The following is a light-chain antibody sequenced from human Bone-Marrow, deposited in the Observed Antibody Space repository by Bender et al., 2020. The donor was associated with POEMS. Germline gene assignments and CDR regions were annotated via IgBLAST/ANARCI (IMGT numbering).Light chain of an antibody. CDR3: QSVDISDTLQV. V-gene: IGLV3-25*03. CDR1: VLTKRS. J-gene: IGLJ2*01. Sequence: AASITCSGDVLTKRSGFWYQQKPGQAPVLVIYRNTGRPSGIPERFSGSFSGTTLTLTISGVQAEDEADYYCQSVDISDTLQVFGGGTKLTVL. CDR2: RNT.